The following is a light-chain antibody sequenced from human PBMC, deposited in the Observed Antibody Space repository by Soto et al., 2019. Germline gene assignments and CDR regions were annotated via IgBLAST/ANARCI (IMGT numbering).Light chain of an antibody. CDR2: VSSDGRH. CDR3: QTWGTGIVV. CDR1: SGHNTYA. V-gene: IGLV4-69*01. Sequence: QSVLTQSPSASASPGASVKLTCTLSSGHNTYAIAWHQQQPEKGPRYLMKVSSDGRHSKGDGIPDRFSGSSSGAERYLTISSLQYEDEADYYCQTWGTGIVVFGGGTKVTVL. J-gene: IGLJ2*01.